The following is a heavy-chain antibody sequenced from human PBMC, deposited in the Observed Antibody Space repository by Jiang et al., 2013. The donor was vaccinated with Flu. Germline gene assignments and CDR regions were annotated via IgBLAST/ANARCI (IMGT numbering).Heavy chain of an antibody. CDR2: ISGSGGST. Sequence: VQLVESGGGLVQPGGSLRLSCAASGFTFSSYAMSWVXQAPGKGLEWVSAISGSGGSTYYADSVKGRFTISRDNSKNTLYLQMNSLRAEDTAVYYCANGFREIVVLLPLDVWGQGTTVTVSS. J-gene: IGHJ6*02. CDR3: ANGFREIVVLLPLDV. CDR1: GFTFSSYA. D-gene: IGHD2-15*01. V-gene: IGHV3-23*04.